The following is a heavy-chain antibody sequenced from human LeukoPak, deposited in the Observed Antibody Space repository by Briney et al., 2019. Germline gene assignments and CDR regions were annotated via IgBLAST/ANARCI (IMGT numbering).Heavy chain of an antibody. Sequence: GGSLRLSCTPSGFTFSSYALSWVRQAPGKGLEWVSGIRVSGSTYYPDSVTDRFTISRDNSGNTLYLQMNSLRAEDTAVYYCAKIAAAGLYYFDYWGQGTLVTVSS. D-gene: IGHD6-13*01. V-gene: IGHV3-23*01. J-gene: IGHJ4*02. CDR1: GFTFSSYA. CDR2: IRVSGST. CDR3: AKIAAAGLYYFDY.